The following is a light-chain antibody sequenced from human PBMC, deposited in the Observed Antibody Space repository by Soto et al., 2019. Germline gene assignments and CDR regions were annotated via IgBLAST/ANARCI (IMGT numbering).Light chain of an antibody. J-gene: IGKJ1*01. CDR3: QQYSTFWT. V-gene: IGKV1-5*01. CDR1: QSISNW. Sequence: DIQMTQSPSTLSASVGDSVTITCRASQSISNWLAWYQQKPGKAPKLLIYDVSSLESGVPSRFSGSGSGTEFTLTISSLQPDDVATYYCQQYSTFWTFGQGTKVEIK. CDR2: DVS.